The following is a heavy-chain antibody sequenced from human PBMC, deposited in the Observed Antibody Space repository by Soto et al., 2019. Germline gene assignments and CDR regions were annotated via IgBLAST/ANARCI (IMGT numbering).Heavy chain of an antibody. J-gene: IGHJ5*02. Sequence: SAKVTSKASRGTVCFSTLNSPRQAPGQGLEWMGWISAYNGNTNYAQKLQGRVTMTTDTSTSTAYMELRSLRSDDTAVYYCARVTRLWFGELPWGQGPMAPGSS. D-gene: IGHD3-10*01. CDR3: ARVTRLWFGELP. CDR2: ISAYNGNT. V-gene: IGHV1-18*01. CDR1: RGTVCFST.